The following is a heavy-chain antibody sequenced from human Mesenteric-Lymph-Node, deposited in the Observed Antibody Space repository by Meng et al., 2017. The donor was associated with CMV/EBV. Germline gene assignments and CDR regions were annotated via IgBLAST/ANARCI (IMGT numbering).Heavy chain of an antibody. V-gene: IGHV1-69*05. Sequence: SVKVSCKASGGTFSSYAISWVRQAPGQGLEWMGGIIPIFGTANYAQKFQGRVTITTDESTSTAYMELSSLRSEDTAVYYCAIQIPRSGGMDVWGQGTTVTVSS. J-gene: IGHJ6*02. CDR2: IIPIFGTA. D-gene: IGHD2-15*01. CDR3: AIQIPRSGGMDV. CDR1: GGTFSSYA.